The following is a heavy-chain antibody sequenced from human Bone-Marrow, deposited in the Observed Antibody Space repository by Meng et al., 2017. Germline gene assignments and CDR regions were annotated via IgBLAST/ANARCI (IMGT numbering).Heavy chain of an antibody. J-gene: IGHJ3*02. CDR1: GYTFPDYW. CDR2: INPKSGDT. D-gene: IGHD3-22*01. CDR3: ARGPPNYYDTLTTWFGAFDI. Sequence: ASVKVSCKASGYTFPDYWLHWVRRAPGQGLEWMGRINPKSGDTHYAQRFQGRVTMTGDTSISTAYMELSGLRSDDTAMYYCARGPPNYYDTLTTWFGAFDIWGQGTMVTVSS. V-gene: IGHV1-2*06.